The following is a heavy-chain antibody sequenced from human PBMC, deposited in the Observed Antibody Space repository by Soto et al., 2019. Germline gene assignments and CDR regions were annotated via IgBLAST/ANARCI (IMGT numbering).Heavy chain of an antibody. V-gene: IGHV1-2*02. CDR2: INPNSGGT. J-gene: IGHJ6*02. D-gene: IGHD3-10*01. CDR1: GYTFTGYY. Sequence: GASVKVSCKASGYTFTGYYMHWVRQAPGQGLEWMGWINPNSGGTNYAQKFQGRVTMTRDTSISTAYMELSRLRSDDTAVYYCAIEVRGPSYSYGMDVWGQGTTVTVSS. CDR3: AIEVRGPSYSYGMDV.